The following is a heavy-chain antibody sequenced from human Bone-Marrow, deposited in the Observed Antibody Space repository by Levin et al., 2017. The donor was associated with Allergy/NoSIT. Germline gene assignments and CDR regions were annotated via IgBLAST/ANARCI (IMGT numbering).Heavy chain of an antibody. CDR1: GYTFTTSS. Sequence: ASVKVSCKASGYTFTTSSLSWVRQAPGQGLEWMGWISAYNGHTNYAQRFQGRVTMTTDSYTSTAYLELRSLTSDDTAVYYCVRESFDYGSGSYHNDFDSWGQGTLVTVSS. V-gene: IGHV1-18*01. CDR2: ISAYNGHT. D-gene: IGHD3-10*01. J-gene: IGHJ4*02. CDR3: VRESFDYGSGSYHNDFDS.